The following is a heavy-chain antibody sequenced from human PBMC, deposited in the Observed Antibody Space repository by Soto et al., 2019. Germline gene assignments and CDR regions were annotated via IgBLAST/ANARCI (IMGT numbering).Heavy chain of an antibody. CDR3: ARITMVRGGVSWFDP. CDR1: GYTFTGYY. D-gene: IGHD3-10*01. J-gene: IGHJ5*02. CDR2: INPNSGGT. Sequence: ASVKVSCKASGYTFTGYYMHWMRQAPGQGLEWMGWINPNSGGTNYAQKFQGRVTMTRDTSISTAYMELSRLRSDDTAVYYCARITMVRGGVSWFDPWGQGTLVTVSS. V-gene: IGHV1-2*02.